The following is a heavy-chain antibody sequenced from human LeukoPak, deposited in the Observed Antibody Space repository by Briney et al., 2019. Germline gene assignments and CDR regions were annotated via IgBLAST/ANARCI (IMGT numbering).Heavy chain of an antibody. Sequence: PSETLSLTCTVSGGSISSYYWSWLRQPPGKGLKWIGFIYYSGSTHYKSSLKSRVTISVDTSKNQFSLRLSSVTAADTAVYYCARHSGSSPHYFDYWGQGTLVTVSS. CDR1: GGSISSYY. CDR3: ARHSGSSPHYFDY. J-gene: IGHJ4*02. D-gene: IGHD1-26*01. CDR2: IYYSGST. V-gene: IGHV4-59*08.